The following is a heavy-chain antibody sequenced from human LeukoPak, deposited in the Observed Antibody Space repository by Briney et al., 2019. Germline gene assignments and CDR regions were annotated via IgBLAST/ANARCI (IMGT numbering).Heavy chain of an antibody. V-gene: IGHV3-7*01. CDR2: LKEDVSEK. Sequence: GGSLRLSCAASGFTFSSHWMTWVRQAPGKGLEWVASLKEDVSEKFYVDSVKGRFTISRDNSKNTLYLQMNSLRAEDTAVYYCARAGSSSWYYYYYYMDVWGKGTTVTVSS. CDR3: ARAGSSSWYYYYYYMDV. D-gene: IGHD6-13*01. J-gene: IGHJ6*03. CDR1: GFTFSSHW.